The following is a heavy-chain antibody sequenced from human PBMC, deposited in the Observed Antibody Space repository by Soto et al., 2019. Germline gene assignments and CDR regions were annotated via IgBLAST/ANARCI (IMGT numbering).Heavy chain of an antibody. J-gene: IGHJ5*02. D-gene: IGHD3-10*01. CDR1: GGTFSRDT. CDR2: IIPIAAIA. CDR3: ARGSTIVRGAPSWFDP. V-gene: IGHV1-69*02. Sequence: QVQLVQSGAEVKKPGSSVKVSCKASGGTFSRDTINWVRQAPGQRLEWMGRIIPIAAIANYTQKFQGRVTITVDKSSTTAYMQLSCLRSDDTAVYYCARGSTIVRGAPSWFDPWGQGTLVTVSS.